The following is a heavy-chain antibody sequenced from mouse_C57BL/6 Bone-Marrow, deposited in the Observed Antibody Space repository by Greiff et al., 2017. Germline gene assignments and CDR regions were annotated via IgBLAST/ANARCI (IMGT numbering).Heavy chain of an antibody. CDR1: GYSFTGYY. CDR2: INPSTGGT. D-gene: IGHD2-5*01. Sequence: EVQLQQSGPELVKPGASVKISCKASGYSFTGYYMNWVKQSPEKSLEWIGEINPSTGGTTYNQKFKAKATLTVDKSSSTAYMQLKSLTSEDSAVYYCAREDYYSNYVDYWGQGTTLTVSS. J-gene: IGHJ2*01. CDR3: AREDYYSNYVDY. V-gene: IGHV1-42*01.